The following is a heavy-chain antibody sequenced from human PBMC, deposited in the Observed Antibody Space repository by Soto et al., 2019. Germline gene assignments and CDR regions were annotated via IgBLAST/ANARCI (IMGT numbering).Heavy chain of an antibody. CDR2: INWNSAVI. V-gene: IGHV3-9*01. J-gene: IGHJ4*02. Sequence: GGSLRLSCVVSGFTFDDYAMHWVRQAPGGGLEWVSGINWNSAVIVYAASVKGRFTISRDNAKNALYLQMTSLRSEDTALYYCSRDPSVTAIGRADHWGQGTLVTVSS. CDR1: GFTFDDYA. CDR3: SRDPSVTAIGRADH.